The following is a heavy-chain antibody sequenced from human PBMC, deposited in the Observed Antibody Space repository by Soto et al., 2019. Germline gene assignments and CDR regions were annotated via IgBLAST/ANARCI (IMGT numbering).Heavy chain of an antibody. Sequence: VKVSCKASGYTFTSYGISWVRQAPGQGLEWMGWISAYNGNTNYAQKLQGRVTMTTDTSTSTAYMELRSLRSDDTAVYYCARQYYYDSSGYYFPYGMDVWGQGTTVTVSS. CDR1: GYTFTSYG. CDR2: ISAYNGNT. V-gene: IGHV1-18*01. J-gene: IGHJ6*02. CDR3: ARQYYYDSSGYYFPYGMDV. D-gene: IGHD3-22*01.